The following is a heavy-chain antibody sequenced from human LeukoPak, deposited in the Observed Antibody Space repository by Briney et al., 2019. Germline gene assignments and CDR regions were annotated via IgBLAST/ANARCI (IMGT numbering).Heavy chain of an antibody. V-gene: IGHV1-69*13. CDR3: ARGYCSSTSCLKLFDP. CDR2: IIPIFGAA. CDR1: GGTFSSYA. J-gene: IGHJ5*02. D-gene: IGHD2-2*01. Sequence: ASVTVSCKASGGTFSSYAISWVRQAPGQGLEWMGGIIPIFGAANYAQKFQGRVTITADESTSTAYMELSSLRSEDTAVYYCARGYCSSTSCLKLFDPWGQGTLVTVSS.